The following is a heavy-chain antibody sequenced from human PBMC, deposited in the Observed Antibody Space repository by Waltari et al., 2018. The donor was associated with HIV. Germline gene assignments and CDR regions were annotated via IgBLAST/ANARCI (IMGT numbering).Heavy chain of an antibody. CDR1: GYSISSGYY. J-gene: IGHJ6*02. V-gene: IGHV4-38-2*02. D-gene: IGHD2-2*01. CDR2: IYHSGGT. Sequence: QVQLQESGPGLVKPSETLSLTCTVSGYSISSGYYWGWIRQPPGKGLEWIGSIYHSGGTYYNPSLKSRVTISVDTSKNQFSLKLSSVTAADTAVYYCARDQIYQLPPLYYYYGMDVWGQGTTVTVSS. CDR3: ARDQIYQLPPLYYYYGMDV.